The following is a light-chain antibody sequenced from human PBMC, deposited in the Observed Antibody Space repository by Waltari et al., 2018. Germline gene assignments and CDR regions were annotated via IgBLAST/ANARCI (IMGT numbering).Light chain of an antibody. CDR3: SSRDSSGNHVL. Sequence: SSGLTQDPAVSVALGQTVRITCQGDCLRTYFATWYQQKPGQAPLLVIYGKNNRPSGIPDRFSGSSSEDTTSLTITGAQAEDEADYFWSSRDSSGNHVLFGGGTKLTVL. V-gene: IGLV3-19*01. CDR2: GKN. J-gene: IGLJ3*02. CDR1: CLRTYF.